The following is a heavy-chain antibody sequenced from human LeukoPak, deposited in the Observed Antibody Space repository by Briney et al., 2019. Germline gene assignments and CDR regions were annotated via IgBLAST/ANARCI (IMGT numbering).Heavy chain of an antibody. CDR3: ASGRHDFLH. J-gene: IGHJ4*02. Sequence: GRCLSLSCTASGLVFSTYWMTWVRQAPGKGLGWVANINLDGTEEHYVDSSRKGRFTISRDNAKNSLYLQMTSLRVEDTAVYYCASGRHDFLHWGQGTLVTVSS. CDR2: INLDGTEE. CDR1: GLVFSTYW. D-gene: IGHD3/OR15-3a*01. V-gene: IGHV3-7*01.